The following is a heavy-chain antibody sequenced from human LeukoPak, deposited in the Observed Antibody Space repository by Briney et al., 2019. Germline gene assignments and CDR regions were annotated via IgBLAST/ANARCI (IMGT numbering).Heavy chain of an antibody. V-gene: IGHV1-2*02. J-gene: IGHJ4*02. Sequence: GASVKVSCTASGYTFTGYYMHWVRQAPGQGLEWMGWINPNSGGTNYAQKFQGRVTMTRDTSISTAYMELSRLRSDDTAVYYCARMYYYDSSGYYTEETPFDYWGQGTLVTVSS. CDR3: ARMYYYDSSGYYTEETPFDY. CDR1: GYTFTGYY. D-gene: IGHD3-22*01. CDR2: INPNSGGT.